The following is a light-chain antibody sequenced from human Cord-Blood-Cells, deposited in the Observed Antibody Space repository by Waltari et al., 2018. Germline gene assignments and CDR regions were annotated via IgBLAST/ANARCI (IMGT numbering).Light chain of an antibody. CDR3: RSYTSSSTVV. CDR2: DVS. J-gene: IGLJ2*01. Sequence: QSALTHPASVSGSPGQSITLSFTVTSSDVVCFNYFSWYQQNPGKAPKLMIYDVSNRPSGVSNRFSGSKSGNTASLTISGLQAEDEADYYCRSYTSSSTVVFGGGTKLTVL. CDR1: SSDVVCFNY. V-gene: IGLV2-14*01.